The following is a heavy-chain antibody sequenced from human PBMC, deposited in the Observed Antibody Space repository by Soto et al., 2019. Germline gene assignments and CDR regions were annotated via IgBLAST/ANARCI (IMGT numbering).Heavy chain of an antibody. CDR2: ISSSSSYI. CDR3: ARDSSSWYSWFDP. Sequence: GVSLRLSCAASGFTFSSYSMNWVRQAPGKGLEWVSSISSSSSYIYYADSVKGRFTISRDNAKNSLYLQMNSLRAEDTAVYYCARDSSSWYSWFDPWGQGTLVTVSS. CDR1: GFTFSSYS. V-gene: IGHV3-21*01. J-gene: IGHJ5*02. D-gene: IGHD6-13*01.